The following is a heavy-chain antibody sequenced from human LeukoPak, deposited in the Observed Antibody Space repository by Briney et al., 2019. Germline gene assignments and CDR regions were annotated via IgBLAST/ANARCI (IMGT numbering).Heavy chain of an antibody. CDR2: ISGSGSDGST. CDR1: GFTFSSYG. CDR3: AKRSGSYYVFDY. V-gene: IGHV3-23*01. Sequence: GGSLRLSCAASGFTFSSYGMSWVRQAPGKGPEWVSGISGSGSDGSTYYADSVKGRFTISRDNSKNTLYLQMNSLRAEDTAVYYCAKRSGSYYVFDYWGQGTLVTVSS. J-gene: IGHJ4*02. D-gene: IGHD1-26*01.